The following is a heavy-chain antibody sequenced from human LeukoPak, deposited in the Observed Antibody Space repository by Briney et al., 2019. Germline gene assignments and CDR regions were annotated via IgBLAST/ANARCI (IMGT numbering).Heavy chain of an antibody. J-gene: IGHJ4*02. CDR3: ARENTSGYRGPILDY. D-gene: IGHD3-22*01. V-gene: IGHV4-59*01. Sequence: PSETLSLTCTVSGGSISSYFWSWIRQPPGKGLEWIGNIYYSGSTNHNPSLKSRVTISIDTSKNQFSLKLSSVTAADTAVYYCARENTSGYRGPILDYWGQGTLVTVS. CDR2: IYYSGST. CDR1: GGSISSYF.